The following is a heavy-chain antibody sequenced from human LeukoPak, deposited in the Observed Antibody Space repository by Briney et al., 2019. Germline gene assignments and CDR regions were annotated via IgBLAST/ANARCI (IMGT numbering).Heavy chain of an antibody. Sequence: GGSLRLSSVASGFTFSNYWMHWVRQAPGKGLVWISRINSDGTTTNYADSVKGRVTISRDNAKNMLYLQMNSPRVEDTAVYYCVATYLYAMDVWGKGTTVTVSS. CDR1: GFTFSNYW. CDR2: INSDGTTT. CDR3: VATYLYAMDV. V-gene: IGHV3-74*01. D-gene: IGHD2-2*02. J-gene: IGHJ6*04.